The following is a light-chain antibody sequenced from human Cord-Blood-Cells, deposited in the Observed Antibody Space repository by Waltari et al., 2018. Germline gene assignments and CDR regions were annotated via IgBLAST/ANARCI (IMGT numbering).Light chain of an antibody. CDR3: SSYAGSNNSV. CDR1: SSDVGGYNY. Sequence: HSALTQPPSASGSPGQSVTISCTGTSSDVGGYNYVSWYQQHPGKAPKLMIYEVSKRPSVVPDRFSASKAGNTASLTVSGLQAEDEADYYCSSYAGSNNSVFGGGTKLTVL. V-gene: IGLV2-8*01. J-gene: IGLJ2*01. CDR2: EVS.